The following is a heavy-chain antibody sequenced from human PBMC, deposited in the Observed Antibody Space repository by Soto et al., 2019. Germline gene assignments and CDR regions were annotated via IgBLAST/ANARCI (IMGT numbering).Heavy chain of an antibody. CDR2: ISYDGSNK. Sequence: QVQLVESGGGVVQPGRSLRLSCAASGFTFSSYAMHWVRQAPGKGLEWVAVISYDGSNKYYADSVKGRFTISRDNSKNSLYLQMNSLGAEDTAVYYWARDLGGSGNPPHHVGYYYYFYGMDVWGQGTTVTVSS. CDR3: ARDLGGSGNPPHHVGYYYYFYGMDV. D-gene: IGHD3-10*01. J-gene: IGHJ6*02. CDR1: GFTFSSYA. V-gene: IGHV3-30-3*01.